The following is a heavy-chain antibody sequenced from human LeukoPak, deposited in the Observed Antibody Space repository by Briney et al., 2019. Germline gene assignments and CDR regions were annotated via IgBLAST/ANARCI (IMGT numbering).Heavy chain of an antibody. CDR2: FYSEDGER. V-gene: IGHV1-24*01. D-gene: IGHD6-19*01. CDR3: ATALPTLGDSWWASSGWFY. J-gene: IGHJ4*02. CDR1: GYTHIELS. Sequence: GASVKVSCKVSGYTHIELSMHGVRQARGKGREGMGGFYSEDGERIYEQKFQGRVTMTEDTSRDTAYMDVNSLRYEDTGVYYCATALPTLGDSWWASSGWFYWGQGTLVTVSS.